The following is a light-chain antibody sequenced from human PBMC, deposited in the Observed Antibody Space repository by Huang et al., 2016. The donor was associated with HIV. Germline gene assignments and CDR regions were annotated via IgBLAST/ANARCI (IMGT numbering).Light chain of an antibody. J-gene: IGKJ5*01. CDR3: QQLKDYPVT. V-gene: IGKV1-9*01. CDR1: QDIGNS. CDR2: AAS. Sequence: IQLTQSPSSLSASVGDRIIITCRASQDIGNSLAWYQPRPGKAPKPQSYAASTLQGGVSPRVSGSVSGTYFTLTINDLQPEDFATYYCQQLKDYPVTFGQGTRLDIE.